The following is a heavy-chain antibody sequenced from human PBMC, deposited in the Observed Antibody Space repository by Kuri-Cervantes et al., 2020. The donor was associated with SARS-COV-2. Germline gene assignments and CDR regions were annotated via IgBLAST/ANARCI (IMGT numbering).Heavy chain of an antibody. Sequence: GGSLRLSCAASGFTFSSYAMSWVRQAPGKGLEWVSAISGSGGSTYYADPVKGRFTISRDNSKNTLYLQMNSLRAEDTAVYYCARAPDYGDYYYYGMDVWGQGTTVTVSS. CDR1: GFTFSSYA. J-gene: IGHJ6*02. D-gene: IGHD4-17*01. V-gene: IGHV3-23*01. CDR2: ISGSGGST. CDR3: ARAPDYGDYYYYGMDV.